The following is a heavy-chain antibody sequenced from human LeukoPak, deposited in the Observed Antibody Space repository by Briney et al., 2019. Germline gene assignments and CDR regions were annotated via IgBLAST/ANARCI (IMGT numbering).Heavy chain of an antibody. CDR2: ISSSSYI. V-gene: IGHV3-21*01. CDR1: GFTFSSYS. D-gene: IGHD4-23*01. CDR3: AREDYGGNIDY. J-gene: IGHJ4*02. Sequence: PGGSLRLSCAASGFTFSSYSMNWVRQAPGKGLEWVSSISSSSYIYYADSVKGRFTISRDNAKNSLYLQMNSLRAEDTAVYYCAREDYGGNIDYWGQGTLVTVSS.